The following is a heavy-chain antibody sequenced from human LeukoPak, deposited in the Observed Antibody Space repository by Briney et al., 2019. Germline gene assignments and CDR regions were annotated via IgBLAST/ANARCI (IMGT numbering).Heavy chain of an antibody. J-gene: IGHJ5*02. CDR2: ISSSSSYI. V-gene: IGHV3-21*01. D-gene: IGHD3-22*01. CDR3: ARDYRREYYYDSSGYYIS. Sequence: GASLRLSCAASGFTFSSYSMNWVRQAPGKGLEWVSSISSSSSYIYYADSVKGRFTSSRDNAKNSLYLQMNSLRDEDTAVYYCARDYRREYYYDSSGYYISWGQGTLVTVSS. CDR1: GFTFSSYS.